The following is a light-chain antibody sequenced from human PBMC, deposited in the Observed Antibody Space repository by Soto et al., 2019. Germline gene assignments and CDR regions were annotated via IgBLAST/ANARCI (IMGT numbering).Light chain of an antibody. V-gene: IGKV3-20*01. Sequence: MGLTQSPGTLSFSTGERATVSCRASHSVGSSYLACHEQKHGQAPRLLINGTSSRATSIPDRFSGSGSGTDFAVTISRLEPEDFAVYYCQQYGSSPLTFGGGTKADIK. CDR2: GTS. CDR1: HSVGSSY. J-gene: IGKJ4*01. CDR3: QQYGSSPLT.